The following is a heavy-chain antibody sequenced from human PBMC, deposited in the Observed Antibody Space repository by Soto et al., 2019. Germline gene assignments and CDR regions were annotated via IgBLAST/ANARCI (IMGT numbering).Heavy chain of an antibody. V-gene: IGHV4-61*08. Sequence: SETLSLTCTVSDDSFRGAEYYWSWIRQPLGKGPEWIGYTYYNGDTKYNPALRSRVTMSEDTSKNQFSLRLSSETAADTAVYFCARGPAYIDGWRTFDLWGRGILVTVSS. D-gene: IGHD6-19*01. CDR3: ARGPAYIDGWRTFDL. CDR2: TYYNGDT. J-gene: IGHJ4*02. CDR1: DDSFRGAEYY.